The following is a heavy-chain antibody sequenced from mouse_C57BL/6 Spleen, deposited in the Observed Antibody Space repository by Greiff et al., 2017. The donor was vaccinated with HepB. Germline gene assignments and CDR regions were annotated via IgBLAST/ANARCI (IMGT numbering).Heavy chain of an antibody. CDR2: IDPSDSYT. CDR3: ARSSHYYGSSSWYFDV. D-gene: IGHD1-1*01. Sequence: VQLQQPGAELVMPGASVKLSCKASGYTFTSYWMHWVKQRPGQGLEWIGEIDPSDSYTNYNQKFKGKSTLTVDKSSSTAYMQLSSLTSDDSAVYYCARSSHYYGSSSWYFDVWGTGTTVTVSS. V-gene: IGHV1-69*01. J-gene: IGHJ1*03. CDR1: GYTFTSYW.